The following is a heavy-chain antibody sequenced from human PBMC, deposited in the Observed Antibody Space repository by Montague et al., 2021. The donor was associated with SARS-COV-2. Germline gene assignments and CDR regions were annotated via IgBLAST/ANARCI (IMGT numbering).Heavy chain of an antibody. CDR2: INHGGST. D-gene: IGHD3-10*01. CDR1: GTSFSGYY. CDR3: ARLRDGVVPSPILGVGPYYSYYYMDV. V-gene: IGHV4-34*01. J-gene: IGHJ6*03. Sequence: SETLSLTCAVHGTSFSGYYWNWIRQPPGKGLEWIGEINHGGSTKYSPSPKSRLTISADTSKNQFSLKLTSVAAADTAAYYCARLRDGVVPSPILGVGPYYSYYYMDVWGRGTTVTVSS.